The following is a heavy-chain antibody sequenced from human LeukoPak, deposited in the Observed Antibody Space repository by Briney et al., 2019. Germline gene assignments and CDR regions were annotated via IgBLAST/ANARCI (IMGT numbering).Heavy chain of an antibody. V-gene: IGHV1-69*06. D-gene: IGHD6-13*01. J-gene: IGHJ4*02. CDR3: ARSVSSSWYFFFDY. Sequence: EASVKVSCKASGGTFSSYDISWVRQAPGQGLEWMGGIMPMFGKTNYAQKFQGRVTTTADKATSTVYMELSSLRSEDTAVYYCARSVSSSWYFFFDYWGQGTLVTVSS. CDR2: IMPMFGKT. CDR1: GGTFSSYD.